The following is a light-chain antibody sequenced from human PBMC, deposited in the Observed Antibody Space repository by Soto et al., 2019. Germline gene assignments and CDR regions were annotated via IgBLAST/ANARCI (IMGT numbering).Light chain of an antibody. CDR1: SSDVGGYNY. CDR2: DVS. J-gene: IGLJ1*01. V-gene: IGLV2-14*01. Sequence: QSVLTQPASMSGSPGQSITISCTGTSSDVGGYNYVSWYQQHPGKAPKLMIYDVSNRPSGVSNRFSGSKSGNTASLTISGLHAEDEADYYCSSYTSSSTLYVFGTGTKVTVL. CDR3: SSYTSSSTLYV.